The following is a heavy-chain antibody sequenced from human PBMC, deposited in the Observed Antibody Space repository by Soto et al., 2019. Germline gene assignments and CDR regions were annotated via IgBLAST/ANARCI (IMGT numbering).Heavy chain of an antibody. CDR3: ARDVGYGLIDY. CDR2: INAYNGNT. J-gene: IGHJ4*02. CDR1: GYTFSSYG. D-gene: IGHD5-18*01. V-gene: IGHV1-18*01. Sequence: ASVKVSCKASGYTFSSYGISWVRQAPGQGLEWRGWINAYNGNTNYAQKLQGRVTMTTDTSTSTAYMELRSLRSDDTAVYYCARDVGYGLIDYWGQGTLVTVSS.